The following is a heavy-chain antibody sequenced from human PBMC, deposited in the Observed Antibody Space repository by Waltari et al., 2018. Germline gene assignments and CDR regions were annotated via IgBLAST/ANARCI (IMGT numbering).Heavy chain of an antibody. D-gene: IGHD3-10*01. CDR2: IYTSGST. V-gene: IGHV4-61*02. J-gene: IGHJ4*02. Sequence: QVQLQESGPGLVKPSQTLSLTCTVSGGSISSGSYYWSWIRQPAGKGLEWSGRIYTSGSTNYNPSLKSRVTISVDTSKNQFSLKLSSVTAADTAVYYCASGYYYGSGSYYFDYWGQGTLVTVSS. CDR1: GGSISSGSYY. CDR3: ASGYYYGSGSYYFDY.